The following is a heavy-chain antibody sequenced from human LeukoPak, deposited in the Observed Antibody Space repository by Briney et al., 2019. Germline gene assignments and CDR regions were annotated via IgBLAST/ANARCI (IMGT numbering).Heavy chain of an antibody. J-gene: IGHJ6*03. CDR1: GFTFSSYR. D-gene: IGHD5-12*01. CDR3: AKGGGYEAQYYYYYLDV. CDR2: LRYDGSNK. V-gene: IGHV3-30*02. Sequence: WGSLRLSCAASGFTFSSYRMYWVRQAPGKGLEWVAFLRYDGSNKSYADSVKGRFTISTDNSKNTLYLQMKSLRAEDTAVYYCAKGGGYEAQYYYYYLDVWGKGTTVTISS.